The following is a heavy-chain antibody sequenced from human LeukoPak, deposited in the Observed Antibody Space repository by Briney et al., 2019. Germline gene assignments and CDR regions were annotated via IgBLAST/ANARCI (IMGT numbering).Heavy chain of an antibody. V-gene: IGHV4-59*12. CDR2: IYYSGST. Sequence: SETLSLTCTVSGGSIRSYYWTWIRQPPGKGLEWIGYIYYSGSTNYNPSLKSRVTISVDTSKNQFSLKLSSVTAADTAVYYCAKVSAAYCGGDCYSPFDSWGQGTLVTVSS. J-gene: IGHJ4*02. CDR3: AKVSAAYCGGDCYSPFDS. CDR1: GGSIRSYY. D-gene: IGHD2-21*02.